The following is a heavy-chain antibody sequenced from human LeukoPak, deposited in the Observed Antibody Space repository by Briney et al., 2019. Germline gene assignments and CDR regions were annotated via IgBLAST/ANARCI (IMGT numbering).Heavy chain of an antibody. J-gene: IGHJ4*02. Sequence: SETLSLTCAVYGGSFSGYYWSWIRQPPGKGLEWIGEINHSGSTNYNPSLKSRVTISVDTSKNQFSLKLNSVTAADTAVYYCARSSGGSSYHNWGQGTLVTVSS. D-gene: IGHD2-15*01. V-gene: IGHV4-34*01. CDR3: ARSSGGSSYHN. CDR1: GGSFSGYY. CDR2: INHSGST.